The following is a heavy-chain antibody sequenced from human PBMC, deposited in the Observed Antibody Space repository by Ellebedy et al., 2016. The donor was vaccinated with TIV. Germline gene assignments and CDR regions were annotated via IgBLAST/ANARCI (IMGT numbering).Heavy chain of an antibody. CDR2: IYPGDSDT. CDR3: ARQLGTGGDYGSGRPFDY. Sequence: KVSCKGSGYSFTSYWIGWVRQMPGKGLEWMGIIYPGDSDTRYSPSFQGQVTISADKSISTAYLQWSSLKASDTAMYYCARQLGTGGDYGSGRPFDYWGQGTLVTVSS. D-gene: IGHD3-10*01. V-gene: IGHV5-51*01. J-gene: IGHJ4*02. CDR1: GYSFTSYW.